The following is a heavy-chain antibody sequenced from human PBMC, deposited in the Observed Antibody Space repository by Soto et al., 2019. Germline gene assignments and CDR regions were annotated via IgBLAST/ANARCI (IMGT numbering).Heavy chain of an antibody. D-gene: IGHD4-17*01. Sequence: QVQLQESGPGLVKPSETLSLTCTVSGGSISSYYWSWIRQPPGKGLEWIGYIYYSGSTNYNPSLQSRVTISVDTSKNQSALQLSSVTAADTAVYYCARRYGPGFDYWGQGTLVTVSS. CDR3: ARRYGPGFDY. J-gene: IGHJ4*02. V-gene: IGHV4-59*08. CDR2: IYYSGST. CDR1: GGSISSYY.